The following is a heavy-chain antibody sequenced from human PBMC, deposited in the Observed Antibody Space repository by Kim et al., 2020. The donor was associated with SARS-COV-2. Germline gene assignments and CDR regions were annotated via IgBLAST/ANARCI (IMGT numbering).Heavy chain of an antibody. J-gene: IGHJ4*02. D-gene: IGHD6-19*01. CDR2: IWYDGSNK. CDR3: AKEISSGWPGDFDY. CDR1: GFTFSSYA. V-gene: IGHV3-33*06. Sequence: GGSLRLSCAASGFTFSSYAMHWVRQAPGKGLEWVAVIWYDGSNKYYADSVKGRFTISRDNSKNTLYLQMNSLRAEDTAVYYCAKEISSGWPGDFDYWGQGTLVTVSS.